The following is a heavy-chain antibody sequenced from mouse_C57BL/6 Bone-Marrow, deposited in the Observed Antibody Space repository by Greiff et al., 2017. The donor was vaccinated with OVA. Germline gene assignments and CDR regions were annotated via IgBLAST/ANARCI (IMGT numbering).Heavy chain of an antibody. V-gene: IGHV5-16*01. J-gene: IGHJ1*03. D-gene: IGHD1-1*01. Sequence: EVMLVESEGGLVQPGSSMKLSCTASGFTFSDYYMAWVRQVPEKGLEWVANINYDGSSTYYLDSLKSRFIISRDNAKNILYLQLSSLKSEDTATYDCERDYYGSSHWYFDVWGTGTTVTVSS. CDR1: GFTFSDYY. CDR2: INYDGSST. CDR3: ERDYYGSSHWYFDV.